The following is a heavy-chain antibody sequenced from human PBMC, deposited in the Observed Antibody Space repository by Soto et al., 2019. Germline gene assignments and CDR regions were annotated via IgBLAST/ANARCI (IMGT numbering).Heavy chain of an antibody. CDR1: GGSISSSSYY. CDR2: IYYSGST. D-gene: IGHD3-10*01. CDR3: ARKATVRGVIGYYYYGMDV. V-gene: IGHV4-39*01. Sequence: GTLSLTCTVSGGSISSSSYYGGWIRQPPGKGLEWIGSIYYSGSTYYNPSLKSRVTISVDTSKNQFSLKLSSVTATDTAVYYCARKATVRGVIGYYYYGMDVWGQGTTVTVSS. J-gene: IGHJ6*02.